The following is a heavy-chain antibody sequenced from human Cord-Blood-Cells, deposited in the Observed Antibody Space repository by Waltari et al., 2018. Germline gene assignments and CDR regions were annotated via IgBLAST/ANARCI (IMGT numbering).Heavy chain of an antibody. J-gene: IGHJ3*02. CDR2: IYSGGST. CDR3: ARAPYSSSFAFDI. CDR1: GFTVSSNY. Sequence: ELQLVEYGGRWIQPGGSLRLPCEDSGFTVSSNYISSVRQAPGKGLEWVSVIYSGGSTYYADSVKGRFTISRDNSKNTLYLQMNSLRAEDTAVYYCARAPYSSSFAFDIWGQGTMVTVSS. D-gene: IGHD6-6*01. V-gene: IGHV3-53*01.